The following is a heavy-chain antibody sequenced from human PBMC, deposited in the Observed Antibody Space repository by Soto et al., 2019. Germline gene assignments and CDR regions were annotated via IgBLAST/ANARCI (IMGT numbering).Heavy chain of an antibody. V-gene: IGHV4-39*01. Sequence: SETLSLTCTVSGGSVSSSPYYWGWIRQAPGKGLEWIGGAFYTGTTYYNPSLRSRVSMSVNTSKNQFSLEMSSVTAADTAVYYCARRTRRHNWFDTWGQGALVTVSS. CDR1: GGSVSSSPYY. J-gene: IGHJ5*02. CDR3: ARRTRRHNWFDT. CDR2: AFYTGTT.